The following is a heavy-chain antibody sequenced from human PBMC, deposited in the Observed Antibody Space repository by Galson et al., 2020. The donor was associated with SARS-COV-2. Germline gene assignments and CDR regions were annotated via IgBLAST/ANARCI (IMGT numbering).Heavy chain of an antibody. CDR2: ISSRGSS. CDR1: GGYISSSYY. J-gene: IGHJ5*02. CDR3: ARRGGSGYGAGWFDP. V-gene: IGHV4-39*01. Sequence: SETLSLTCTVSGGYISSSYYWGWIRQPPREALEWIGIISSRGSSYYNPSLKSRATMSVDTSMNQFSLKLTSVTAADTAVYYCARRGGSGYGAGWFDPWGQGTLVTVSS. D-gene: IGHD5-12*01.